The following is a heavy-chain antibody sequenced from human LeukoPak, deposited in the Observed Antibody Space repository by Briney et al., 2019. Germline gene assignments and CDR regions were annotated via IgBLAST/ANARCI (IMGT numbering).Heavy chain of an antibody. Sequence: SETLSLTCTVSGGSISSSSYYWGWIRQPPGKGLEWIGSIYYSGSTYYNPSLKSRVTISVDTSKNQFSLKLSSATAADTAVYYCARQIAAAGTLYYYYYYMDVWGKGTTVTVSS. CDR3: ARQIAAAGTLYYYYYYMDV. J-gene: IGHJ6*03. D-gene: IGHD6-13*01. CDR1: GGSISSSSYY. CDR2: IYYSGST. V-gene: IGHV4-39*01.